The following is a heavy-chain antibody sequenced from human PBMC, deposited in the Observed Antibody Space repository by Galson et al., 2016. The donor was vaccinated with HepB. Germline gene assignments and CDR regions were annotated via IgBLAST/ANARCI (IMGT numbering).Heavy chain of an antibody. CDR1: GFTISNLW. CDR2: IKQDGSQE. Sequence: SLRLSCAASGFTISNLWMNWVRQAPGKGLEWVANIKQDGSQENYEDSVKGRFTISRDNDKNSLYLQMNRMRVEDTAVYYCLAVTYVFDLWGQGTMVSVSS. D-gene: IGHD2-15*01. J-gene: IGHJ3*01. V-gene: IGHV3-7*01. CDR3: LAVTYVFDL.